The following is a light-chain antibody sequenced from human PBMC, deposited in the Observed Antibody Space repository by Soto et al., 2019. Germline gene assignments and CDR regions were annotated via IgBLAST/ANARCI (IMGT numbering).Light chain of an antibody. CDR3: QHYGSSANTWT. Sequence: EIVLTQSPGTLSLSTGERATISCRASQSVTSSYLAWYQEKPGQAPRLLIYGASSRATGIPDRFSGSGSGTDFALTISRMEPEEFAVYYCQHYGSSANTWTFGQGTKVEI. V-gene: IGKV3-20*01. CDR2: GAS. J-gene: IGKJ1*01. CDR1: QSVTSSY.